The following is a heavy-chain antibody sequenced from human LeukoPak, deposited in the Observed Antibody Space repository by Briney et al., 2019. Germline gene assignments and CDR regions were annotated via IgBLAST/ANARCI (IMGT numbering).Heavy chain of an antibody. CDR3: ARDFRSRYCSSTSCYTFDY. CDR1: GFTFDDYG. J-gene: IGHJ4*02. D-gene: IGHD2-2*01. Sequence: PGGSLRLSCAASGFTFDDYGMSWVRQAPGKGLEWVSGINWNGGSTGYADSVKGRCTISRDNAKNSLYLQMNSLRAEDTALYYCARDFRSRYCSSTSCYTFDYWGQGTLVTVSS. CDR2: INWNGGST. V-gene: IGHV3-20*04.